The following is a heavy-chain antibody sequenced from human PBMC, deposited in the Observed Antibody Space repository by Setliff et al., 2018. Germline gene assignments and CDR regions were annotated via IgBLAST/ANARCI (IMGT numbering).Heavy chain of an antibody. CDR1: GGYIGGTSYY. CDR3: ARVGVASGWAY. D-gene: IGHD6-19*01. Sequence: SETLSLTCIVSGGYIGGTSYYWGWIRQPSGKGLEWIGSIHFRGTTYYNPSLNSQVTISVDTSKNQFSLNLNSVTAADTAVYYCARVGVASGWAYWGLGTLVTVSS. J-gene: IGHJ4*02. V-gene: IGHV4-39*01. CDR2: IHFRGTT.